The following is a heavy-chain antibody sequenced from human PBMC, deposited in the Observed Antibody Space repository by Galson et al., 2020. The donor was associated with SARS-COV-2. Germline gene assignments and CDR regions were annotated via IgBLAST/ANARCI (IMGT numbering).Heavy chain of an antibody. CDR2: IKQDGSEK. CDR1: GFTFSSYW. D-gene: IGHD2-2*01. CDR3: AKGYCSSTSCYAAVVDY. Sequence: GGSLRLSCAASGFTFSSYWMSWVRQAPGKGREWVANIKQDGSEKYYVDSVKGRFTISRDNAKNSLYLQMNSLRAEDTAVYYCAKGYCSSTSCYAAVVDYWGQGTLVTVSS. J-gene: IGHJ4*02. V-gene: IGHV3-7*01.